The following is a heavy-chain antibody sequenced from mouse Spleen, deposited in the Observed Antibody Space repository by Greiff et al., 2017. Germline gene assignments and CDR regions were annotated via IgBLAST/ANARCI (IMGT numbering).Heavy chain of an antibody. J-gene: IGHJ3*01. D-gene: IGHD3-3*01. CDR3: AREGTGACFAY. V-gene: IGHV1-80*01. CDR2: IYPGDGDT. CDR1: GFAFSSYW. Sequence: VQLQQSGAELVKPGASVKISCKASGFAFSSYWMNWVKQRPGKGLEWIGQIYPGDGDTNYNGKFKGKATLTADKSSTTAYMQLSSLTSEDSAVYFCAREGTGACFAYWGQGTLVTVSA.